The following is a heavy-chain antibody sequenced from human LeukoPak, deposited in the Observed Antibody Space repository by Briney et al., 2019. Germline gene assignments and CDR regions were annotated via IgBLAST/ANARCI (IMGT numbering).Heavy chain of an antibody. CDR2: IHTSGST. CDR3: ARDGTYYYDSSGYFQYYYYYGMDV. J-gene: IGHJ6*02. D-gene: IGHD3-22*01. Sequence: SETLSLTCTVFGGSISTYYWSWIRQPAGKGLEWIGRIHTSGSTDYNPSLKSRVTMSLDTSKNQFSLKMYSVTAADTAVYYCARDGTYYYDSSGYFQYYYYYGMDVWGQGTTVTVSS. V-gene: IGHV4-4*07. CDR1: GGSISTYY.